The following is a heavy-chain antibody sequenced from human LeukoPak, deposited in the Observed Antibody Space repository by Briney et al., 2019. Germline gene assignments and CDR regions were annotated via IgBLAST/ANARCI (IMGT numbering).Heavy chain of an antibody. CDR3: VRESRPGGAMGLYHNLDY. CDR1: GFTFSDFW. D-gene: IGHD1-1*01. J-gene: IGHJ4*02. Sequence: GGSLRLSCAGSGFTFSDFWMTWVRQTPGKGLEWVANIKEDGTEKNLVDSVKGRFTISRDNTKNLLFLEMNNLRGDDTAIYYCVRESRPGGAMGLYHNLDYWGQGPLVAVSS. V-gene: IGHV3-7*01. CDR2: IKEDGTEK.